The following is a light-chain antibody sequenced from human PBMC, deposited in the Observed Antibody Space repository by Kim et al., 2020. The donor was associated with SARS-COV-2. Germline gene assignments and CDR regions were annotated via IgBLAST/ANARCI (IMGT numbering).Light chain of an antibody. CDR2: GAS. Sequence: SHGERATLSCRASHSVSSNYLAWYQQKPGQAPRLLIYGASNRATGVPDRFSGSGSGTDFTLTISRLEPEDFAVYYCQHYGGSTGTFGQGTKVDIK. CDR1: HSVSSNY. V-gene: IGKV3-20*01. CDR3: QHYGGSTGT. J-gene: IGKJ1*01.